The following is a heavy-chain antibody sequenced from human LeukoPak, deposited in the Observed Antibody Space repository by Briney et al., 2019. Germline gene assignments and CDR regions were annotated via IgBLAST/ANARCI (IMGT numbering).Heavy chain of an antibody. J-gene: IGHJ4*02. CDR3: ARARGLYFDY. CDR2: ISWDGGGT. Sequence: EPGGSLRLSCAASGFTFDDHTMHWVRLPPGKGLEWVSLISWDGGGTYYAESVKGRFTISRDNSKNSLYLQLNSLRTDDTALYYCARARGLYFDYWGQGTLVTVSS. D-gene: IGHD2-2*02. V-gene: IGHV3-43*01. CDR1: GFTFDDHT.